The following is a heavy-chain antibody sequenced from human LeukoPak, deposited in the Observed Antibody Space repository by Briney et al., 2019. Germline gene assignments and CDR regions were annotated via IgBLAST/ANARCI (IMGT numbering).Heavy chain of an antibody. CDR2: INPNSGGT. Sequence: VASVKVSCKASGYTFTGYYMHWVRQAPGQGLEWMGWINPNSGGTNYAQKFQGRVTMTRDTSISTAYMELSRLRSDDTAVYYCARVVASGYSYGYDGNWFDPWGQGTLVTVSS. CDR1: GYTFTGYY. CDR3: ARVVASGYSYGYDGNWFDP. J-gene: IGHJ5*02. D-gene: IGHD5-18*01. V-gene: IGHV1-2*02.